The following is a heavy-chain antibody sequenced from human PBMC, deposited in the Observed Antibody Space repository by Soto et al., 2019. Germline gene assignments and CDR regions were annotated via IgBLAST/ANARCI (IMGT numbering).Heavy chain of an antibody. V-gene: IGHV4-34*01. CDR1: RGTVNVYY. J-gene: IGHJ5*02. Sequence: LSIASASCRGTVNVYYWSWIRQPPGKGLEWIGEINHSGSTNYNPSLKSRVTISVDTSKNQFSLKLSSVTAADTAVYYCAREVWLDPWGQGTLVTVSS. CDR3: AREVWLDP. CDR2: INHSGST.